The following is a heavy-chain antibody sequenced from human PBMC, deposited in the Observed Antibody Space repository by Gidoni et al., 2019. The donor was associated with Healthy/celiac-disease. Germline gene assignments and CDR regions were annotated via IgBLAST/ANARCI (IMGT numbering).Heavy chain of an antibody. CDR3: ARDRAKSSYSSGWYYFDY. CDR2: INPNSGGT. Sequence: QVQLVQSGAEVKKPGASVKVSCKASGYTFTGYYMHWVRQAPGPGLEWMGWINPNSGGTNYAQKFQGWVTMTRDTSISTAYMELSRLRSDDTAVYYCARDRAKSSYSSGWYYFDYWGQGTLVTVSS. CDR1: GYTFTGYY. D-gene: IGHD6-19*01. V-gene: IGHV1-2*04. J-gene: IGHJ4*02.